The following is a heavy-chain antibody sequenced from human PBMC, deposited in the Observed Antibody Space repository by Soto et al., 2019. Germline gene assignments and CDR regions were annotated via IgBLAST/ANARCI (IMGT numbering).Heavy chain of an antibody. Sequence: ASVKVSCKASGYTFTSYDINWVRQATGQGLEWMGWMNPNSGNTGYAQKFQGRVTMTRNTSISTAYMELSSLRSEDTAVYYCARVRSSWDHDAFDIWGQGTMVTVSS. J-gene: IGHJ3*02. CDR2: MNPNSGNT. D-gene: IGHD6-13*01. CDR1: GYTFTSYD. CDR3: ARVRSSWDHDAFDI. V-gene: IGHV1-8*01.